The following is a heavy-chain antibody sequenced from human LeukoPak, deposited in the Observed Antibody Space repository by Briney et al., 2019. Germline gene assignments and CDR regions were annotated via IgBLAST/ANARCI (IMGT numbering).Heavy chain of an antibody. Sequence: ASVKVSCKARGHNIALHSTHWVRWAPGQGLEWMGWIDPRNGGTRYAQNFQGRVTMTRDTSISTAYMELSSLTSDDTAMYYCAKIAVRDSHWDIDSWGQGTLVTVSS. J-gene: IGHJ4*02. D-gene: IGHD6-6*01. CDR3: AKIAVRDSHWDIDS. CDR2: IDPRNGGT. CDR1: GHNIALHS. V-gene: IGHV1-2*02.